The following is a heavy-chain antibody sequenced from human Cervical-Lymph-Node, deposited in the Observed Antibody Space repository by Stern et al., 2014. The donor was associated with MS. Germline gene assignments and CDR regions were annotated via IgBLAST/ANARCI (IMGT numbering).Heavy chain of an antibody. J-gene: IGHJ2*01. CDR1: GGTFSSYA. Sequence: QVQLVQSGAEVKKPGSSVKVSCKASGGTFSSYAISWVRQAPGQGLEWMGGIIPIFGTTIYAQKLQGRVTITADKSTSTAYMELSSLRSEDTAVYYCARGEYYYDSSGFSGRRYWYFDLWGRGTLVTVSS. V-gene: IGHV1-69*06. CDR3: ARGEYYYDSSGFSGRRYWYFDL. D-gene: IGHD3-22*01. CDR2: IIPIFGTT.